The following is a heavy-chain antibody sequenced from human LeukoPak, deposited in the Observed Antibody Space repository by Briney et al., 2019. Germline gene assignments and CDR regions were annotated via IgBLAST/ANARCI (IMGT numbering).Heavy chain of an antibody. V-gene: IGHV3-53*05. CDR2: IYSGGST. Sequence: GGSLRLSCAASGFTVSSNYMSWVRQAAGKGLEWVSVIYSGGSTYYADSVKGRFTISRDNSKNTLYLQMNSLRAEDTAVYYCARDGDDILTGYYPTHFDYWGQGTLVTVSS. CDR3: ARDGDDILTGYYPTHFDY. D-gene: IGHD3-9*01. J-gene: IGHJ4*02. CDR1: GFTVSSNY.